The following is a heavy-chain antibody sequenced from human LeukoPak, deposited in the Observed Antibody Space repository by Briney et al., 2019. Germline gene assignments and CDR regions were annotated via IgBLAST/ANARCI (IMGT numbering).Heavy chain of an antibody. V-gene: IGHV4-61*02. CDR2: IYTSGST. Sequence: SSETLSLTCTVSGGSISRGSYYWSWIRQPAGKGLEWIGRIYTSGSTNYNPSLKSRVTISVDTSKNQFSLKLSSVTAADTAVYYCARDPNYYYDSSGYFIWGQGTLVTVSS. CDR1: GGSISRGSYY. CDR3: ARDPNYYYDSSGYFI. D-gene: IGHD3-22*01. J-gene: IGHJ4*02.